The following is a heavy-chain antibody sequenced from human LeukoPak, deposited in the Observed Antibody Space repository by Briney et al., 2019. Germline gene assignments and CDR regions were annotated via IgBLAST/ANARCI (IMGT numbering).Heavy chain of an antibody. Sequence: ASVKVSCKASGGTFSSYAISWVRQAPGQGLEWMGRIIPIFGAANYAQKFQGRVTITTDESTSTAYMELISLRSEDTAVYYCAREELEYYYDSSGYRADAFDIWGQGTMVTVSS. J-gene: IGHJ3*02. CDR2: IIPIFGAA. CDR3: AREELEYYYDSSGYRADAFDI. CDR1: GGTFSSYA. V-gene: IGHV1-69*05. D-gene: IGHD3-22*01.